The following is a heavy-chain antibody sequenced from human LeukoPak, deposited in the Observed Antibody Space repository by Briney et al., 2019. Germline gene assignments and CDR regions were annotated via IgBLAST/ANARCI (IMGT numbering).Heavy chain of an antibody. D-gene: IGHD3-9*01. J-gene: IGHJ4*02. CDR3: ARGYYDILTGYSSPFDY. CDR1: GYTFTSYY. V-gene: IGHV1-46*01. Sequence: ASVKVSCKASGYTFTSYYMHWVRQAPGQGLEWMGIINPTGGSTSHAQKFQGRVTMTRDTSISIAYMELSRLRSDDTAVYYCARGYYDILTGYSSPFDYWGQGTLVTVSS. CDR2: INPTGGST.